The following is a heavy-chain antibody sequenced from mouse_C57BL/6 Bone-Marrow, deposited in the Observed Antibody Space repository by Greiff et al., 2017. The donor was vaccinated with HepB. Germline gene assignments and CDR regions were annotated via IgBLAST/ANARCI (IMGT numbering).Heavy chain of an antibody. D-gene: IGHD2-2*01. J-gene: IGHJ3*01. Sequence: VQLQQSGAELVRPGASVTLSCKASGYTFTDYEMHWVKQTPVHGLEWIGAIDPETGGTAYNQKFKGKAILTADKSSSTAYMELRSLTSEDSAVYYCTRFRVTASGFDYWGQGTLVTVSA. CDR2: IDPETGGT. CDR1: GYTFTDYE. CDR3: TRFRVTASGFDY. V-gene: IGHV1-15*01.